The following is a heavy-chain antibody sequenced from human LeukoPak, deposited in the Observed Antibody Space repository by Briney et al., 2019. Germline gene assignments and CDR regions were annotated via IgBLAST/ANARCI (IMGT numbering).Heavy chain of an antibody. CDR3: GRDMSKTYDNCSGGYYSPFDY. V-gene: IGHV1-18*01. Sequence: ASVTLSCTASGYTFTSYGISWVRQAPGQGLEWMGWIRADDGNTNYAQSLQGRVTISTDTSTSTAYMHLSRLRTDDTAVYYCGRDMSKTYDNCSGGYYSPFDYWGQGTLVTVSS. CDR1: GYTFTSYG. D-gene: IGHD3-10*01. CDR2: IRADDGNT. J-gene: IGHJ4*02.